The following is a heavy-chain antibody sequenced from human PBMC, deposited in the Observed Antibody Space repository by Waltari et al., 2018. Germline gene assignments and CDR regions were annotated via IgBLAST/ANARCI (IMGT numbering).Heavy chain of an antibody. V-gene: IGHV1-24*01. CDR3: ATSEGERSSSKDHNWFDP. D-gene: IGHD6-6*01. CDR1: GYTLTELS. J-gene: IGHJ5*02. Sequence: QVQLVQSGAEVKKPGASVKVSCKVSGYTLTELSMHWVRPAPGKGLEWMGGFDPEDGETIYAQKFQGRVTMTEDTSTDTAYMELSSLRSEDTAVYYCATSEGERSSSKDHNWFDPWGQGTLVTVSS. CDR2: FDPEDGET.